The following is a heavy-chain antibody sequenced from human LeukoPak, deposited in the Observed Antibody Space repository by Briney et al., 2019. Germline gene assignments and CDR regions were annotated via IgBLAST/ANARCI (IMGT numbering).Heavy chain of an antibody. J-gene: IGHJ5*01. CDR3: ARRGAAAGPGFDS. Sequence: GGSLRLSCAASGFTLSNYGMHWVRQAPGKGLEWVAVIWYDGSNKYYADSVKGRFTISRDNSKNTLYLQMNSLRDDDTAVYYCARRGAAAGPGFDSWGQGTLVTVSS. D-gene: IGHD6-13*01. CDR1: GFTLSNYG. V-gene: IGHV3-33*01. CDR2: IWYDGSNK.